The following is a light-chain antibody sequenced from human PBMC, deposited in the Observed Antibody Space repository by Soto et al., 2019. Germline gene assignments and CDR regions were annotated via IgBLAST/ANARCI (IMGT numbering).Light chain of an antibody. CDR1: NSNIGNNF. CDR3: GTWDSSLDSGV. J-gene: IGLJ3*02. V-gene: IGLV1-51*02. CDR2: ENN. Sequence: QSVLTQPPSVSAAPGQKVTISCSGSNSNIGNNFVSWYQHLPGTPPKLLIYENNKRPSGIPDRISASKSGTSATLGITGLQTGDEADYYCGTWDSSLDSGVFGGGTQLTVL.